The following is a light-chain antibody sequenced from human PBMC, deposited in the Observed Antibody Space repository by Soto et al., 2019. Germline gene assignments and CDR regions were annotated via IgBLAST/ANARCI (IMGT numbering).Light chain of an antibody. Sequence: DIQMTQSPSSLSASVGDRVTITCRASQSISSDLCWYQQKPGTAPKLLMYASILQGAVPPRFSGSGSGTDFPLTITNLQPEDVETYYCEQGHGTFGQGTKVEVK. CDR3: EQGHGT. V-gene: IGKV1-39*01. CDR2: AS. CDR1: QSISSD. J-gene: IGKJ1*01.